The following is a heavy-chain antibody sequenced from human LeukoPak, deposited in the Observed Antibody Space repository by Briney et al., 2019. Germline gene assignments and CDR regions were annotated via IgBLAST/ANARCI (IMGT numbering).Heavy chain of an antibody. D-gene: IGHD1-14*01. CDR3: ARAPRDHPIFKGYFDY. J-gene: IGHJ4*02. CDR1: GGSISSSSYY. V-gene: IGHV4-39*01. CDR2: IYYSGST. Sequence: SETLSLTCTVSGGSISSSSYYWGWIRQPPGKGLEWIGSIYYSGSTYYNPSLKSRVTISVDTSKNQFSLKLSSVTAADTAVYYCARAPRDHPIFKGYFDYWGQGTLVTVSS.